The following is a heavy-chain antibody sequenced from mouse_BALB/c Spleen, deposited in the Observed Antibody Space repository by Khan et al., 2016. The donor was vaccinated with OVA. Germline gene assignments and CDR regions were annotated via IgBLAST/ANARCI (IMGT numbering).Heavy chain of an antibody. CDR2: INTETGEP. Sequence: QIQLVQSGPELKKPGETVKISCKASGYTFTDYSMHWVKQAPGKGLKWMGWINTETGEPTYADDFKGRFAFFLETSASTAYLQINNLKNEDTATYFCARDRYGYDDFWGQGTTLTVSS. CDR3: ARDRYGYDDF. V-gene: IGHV9-2-1*01. J-gene: IGHJ2*01. CDR1: GYTFTDYS. D-gene: IGHD1-2*01.